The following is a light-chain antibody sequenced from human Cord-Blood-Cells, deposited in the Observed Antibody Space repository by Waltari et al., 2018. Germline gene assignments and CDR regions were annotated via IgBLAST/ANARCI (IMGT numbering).Light chain of an antibody. CDR2: AAS. CDR1: QSISSY. J-gene: IGKJ4*01. V-gene: IGKV1-39*01. CDR3: QQSYSTPLT. Sequence: DIQMTQSPSSLSASVGDRVTITCRASQSISSYLNWYQQKPGKAPKLLIYAASSLQSGVRSRFSVSGSGTDFTLTISSLQPEDFATYYCQQSYSTPLTFGGGTKVEIK.